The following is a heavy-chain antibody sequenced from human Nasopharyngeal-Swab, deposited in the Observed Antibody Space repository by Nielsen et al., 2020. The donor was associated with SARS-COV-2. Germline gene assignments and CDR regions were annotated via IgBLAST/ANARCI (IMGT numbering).Heavy chain of an antibody. CDR3: ARDMGYYYGSGSHRPPGMDV. D-gene: IGHD3-10*01. CDR2: IYSGGST. J-gene: IGHJ6*02. CDR1: GFTFSDYY. V-gene: IGHV3-53*01. Sequence: GESLKISCAASGFTFSDYYMSWVRQAPGKGLEWVSVIYSGGSTYYADSVKGRFTISRDNSKNTLYLQMNSLRAEDTAVYYCARDMGYYYGSGSHRPPGMDVWGQGTTVTVSS.